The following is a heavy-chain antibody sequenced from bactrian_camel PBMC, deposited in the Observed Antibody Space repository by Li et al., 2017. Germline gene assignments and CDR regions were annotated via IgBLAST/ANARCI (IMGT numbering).Heavy chain of an antibody. D-gene: IGHD4*01. CDR1: GNAFTCA. J-gene: IGHJ4*01. Sequence: HVQLVESGGGSVQAGGSLKLTCVASGNAFTCAMGWYRQAPGQERVLISSISGDGSTYYADSVKGRFTISRDNAKNSIYLEMNNMKLEDSGVYYCAAEVFPCRSYSDYAEHWGQGTQVTVS. CDR2: ISGDGST. V-gene: IGHV3S55*01. CDR3: AAEVFPCRSYSDYAEH.